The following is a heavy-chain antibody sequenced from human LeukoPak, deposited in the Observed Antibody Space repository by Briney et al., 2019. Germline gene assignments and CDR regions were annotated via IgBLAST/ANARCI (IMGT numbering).Heavy chain of an antibody. D-gene: IGHD2-2*01. J-gene: IGHJ4*02. CDR3: ARRGYCSSSTCSFDF. CDR1: GYTFINYG. Sequence: ASVKVSCKASGYTFINYGITWVRQAPGQWLEWMGWISGYNGNTNYAQKFQGRVTMTTDTSTTTAYMELRSLRSDDTAKYYCARRGYCSSSTCSFDFWGQGALVTVTS. CDR2: ISGYNGNT. V-gene: IGHV1-18*01.